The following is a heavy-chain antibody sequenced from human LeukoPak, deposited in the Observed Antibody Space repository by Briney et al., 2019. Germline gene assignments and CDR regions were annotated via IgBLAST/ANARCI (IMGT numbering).Heavy chain of an antibody. CDR3: AKDLDSSPTVRYYYYYMDV. CDR2: IRYDGSNK. J-gene: IGHJ6*03. V-gene: IGHV3-30*02. D-gene: IGHD6-13*01. CDR1: GLTFSSYG. Sequence: GGSLRLSCAASGLTFSSYGMHWVRQAPGKGLGWVAFIRYDGSNKYYADSVKGRFTISRDNSKNTLYLQMNSLRAEDTAVYYCAKDLDSSPTVRYYYYYMDVWGKGTTVTVSS.